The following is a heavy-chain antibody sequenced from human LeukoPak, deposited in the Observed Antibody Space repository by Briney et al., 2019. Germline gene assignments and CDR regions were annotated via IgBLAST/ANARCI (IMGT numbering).Heavy chain of an antibody. J-gene: IGHJ5*02. D-gene: IGHD3-10*01. V-gene: IGHV3-21*01. Sequence: GGSLRLSRAASGFTFSSCSMNWVRQAPGKGLEWVSSISSSSSYIYYADSVKGRFTISGDNAKNSLYLQMNSLRAEDTAVYYCARDASPHYYGSGASRLDPWGQGTLVTVSS. CDR2: ISSSSSYI. CDR3: ARDASPHYYGSGASRLDP. CDR1: GFTFSSCS.